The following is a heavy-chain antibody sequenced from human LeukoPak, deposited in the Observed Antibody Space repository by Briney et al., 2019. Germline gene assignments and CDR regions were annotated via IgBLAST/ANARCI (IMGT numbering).Heavy chain of an antibody. CDR1: GGSFSGYY. Sequence: SETLSLTCAVYGGSFSGYYWSWIRQPPGKGLEWIGEINHSGSTNYNPSLKSRVTISVDTSKNQFSLKLSSVTAADTAVYYCARDPYSGSYYIAFDIWGQGTMVTVSS. CDR2: INHSGST. V-gene: IGHV4-34*01. CDR3: ARDPYSGSYYIAFDI. D-gene: IGHD1-26*01. J-gene: IGHJ3*02.